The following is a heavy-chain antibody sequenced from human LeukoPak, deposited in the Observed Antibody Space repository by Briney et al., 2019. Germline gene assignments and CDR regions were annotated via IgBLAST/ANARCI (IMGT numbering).Heavy chain of an antibody. CDR1: GSAFTVCY. J-gene: IGHJ5*02. Sequence: ASVKVSCKAYGSAFTVCYINWVRQAPGRRLGWMGWINTYSGGTNDAQKFQGRVTMTRDTSISTAYMDQSRLRSDDTAVDYCARDERGDYDSPFDPWGQGTLVTVSS. CDR3: ARDERGDYDSPFDP. CDR2: INTYSGGT. V-gene: IGHV1-2*02. D-gene: IGHD5-12*01.